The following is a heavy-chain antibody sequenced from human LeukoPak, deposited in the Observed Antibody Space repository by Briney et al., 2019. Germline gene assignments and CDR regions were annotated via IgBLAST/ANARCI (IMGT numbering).Heavy chain of an antibody. CDR1: GFTFSSYA. CDR3: ARDLVGATTRSGDY. V-gene: IGHV3-30*04. J-gene: IGHJ4*02. Sequence: GGSLRLSCAASGFTFSSYARHWVRQAPGKGLEWVAVISYDGSNKYYADSVKGRFTISRDNSKNTLYLQMNSLRAEDTAVYYCARDLVGATTRSGDYWGQGTLVTVSS. D-gene: IGHD1-26*01. CDR2: ISYDGSNK.